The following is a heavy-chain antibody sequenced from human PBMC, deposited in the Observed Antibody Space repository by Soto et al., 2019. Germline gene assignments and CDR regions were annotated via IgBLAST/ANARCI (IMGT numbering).Heavy chain of an antibody. V-gene: IGHV3-23*01. CDR1: GFTFSSYA. CDR2: ISGSGGST. Sequence: GGSLRLSCAASGFTFSSYAMSWVRQAPGKGLEWVSAISGSGGSTYYADSVKGRFTISRDNSKNTLYLQMNSLRAEDTAVYYCASHSYGQGYGMDVWGQGTTVTVSS. J-gene: IGHJ6*02. D-gene: IGHD5-18*01. CDR3: ASHSYGQGYGMDV.